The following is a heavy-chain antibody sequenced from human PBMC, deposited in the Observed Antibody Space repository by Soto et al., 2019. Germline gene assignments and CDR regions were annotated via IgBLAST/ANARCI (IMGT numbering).Heavy chain of an antibody. CDR2: IIPIFGTA. Sequence: SVKVSCKASGYTFTSYGISWVRQVPGQGLEWMGGIIPIFGTANYAQKFQGRVTITADESTGTAYMELSSLRSEDTAVYYCARAVAATLICFDPWGQGTLVTVSS. CDR1: GYTFTSYG. V-gene: IGHV1-69*13. CDR3: ARAVAATLICFDP. D-gene: IGHD2-15*01. J-gene: IGHJ5*02.